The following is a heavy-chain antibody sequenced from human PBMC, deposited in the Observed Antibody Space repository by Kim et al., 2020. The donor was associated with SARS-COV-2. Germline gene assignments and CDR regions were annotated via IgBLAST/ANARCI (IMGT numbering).Heavy chain of an antibody. V-gene: IGHV4-59*13. D-gene: IGHD1-26*01. CDR1: GGSISSYY. J-gene: IGHJ6*02. CDR3: ARDPTPSGSYPVPSGGMDV. Sequence: SETLSLTCTVSGGSISSYYWSWIRQPPGKGLEWIGYIYYSGSTNYNPSLKSRVTISVDTSKNQFSLKLSSVTAADTAVYYCARDPTPSGSYPVPSGGMDVWGQGTTVTVSS. CDR2: IYYSGST.